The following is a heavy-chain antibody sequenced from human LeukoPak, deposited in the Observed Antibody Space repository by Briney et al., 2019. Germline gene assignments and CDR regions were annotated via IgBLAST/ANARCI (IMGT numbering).Heavy chain of an antibody. Sequence: SETLSLTCTGSGGSVSGSRTWGWVREPPGEGPEWIGNIHNDGSTASNPSLKGRVTMSLDTSTNHLSLKLHSVTAADTAFYYCARVLPAAGLAFWGQGVLVSISS. CDR1: GGSVSGSRT. V-gene: IGHV4-39*07. J-gene: IGHJ4*02. CDR2: IHNDGST. CDR3: ARVLPAAGLAF. D-gene: IGHD6-25*01.